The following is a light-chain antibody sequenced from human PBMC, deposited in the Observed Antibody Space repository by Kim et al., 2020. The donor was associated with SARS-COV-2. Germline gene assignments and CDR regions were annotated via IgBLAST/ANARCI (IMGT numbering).Light chain of an antibody. CDR3: QQYDNYPYT. J-gene: IGKJ2*01. Sequence: EIQMTQSPSSLTASVGDTLTVTCQASQDIRKNLNWYQQKPGKAPKLVIYEASILELGVPSRFSGSGSGTDFTVTITSLQPDDVGTYYCQQYDNYPYTFGPGTKLEI. CDR2: EAS. CDR1: QDIRKN. V-gene: IGKV1-33*01.